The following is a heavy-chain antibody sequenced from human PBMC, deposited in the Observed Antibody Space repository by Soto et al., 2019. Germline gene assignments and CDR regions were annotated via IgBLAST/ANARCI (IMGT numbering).Heavy chain of an antibody. D-gene: IGHD6-19*01. CDR3: ARGTRGIAVAGTSPWFEP. Sequence: PGESLKISCKGSGYSFTSYWIGCVRQMPGKGLEWMGIIYPGDSDTRYSPSFQGQVTISADKSISTAYLQWSSLKASETAMYYCARGTRGIAVAGTSPWFEPWGQGTLVTVSS. CDR1: GYSFTSYW. J-gene: IGHJ5*02. V-gene: IGHV5-51*01. CDR2: IYPGDSDT.